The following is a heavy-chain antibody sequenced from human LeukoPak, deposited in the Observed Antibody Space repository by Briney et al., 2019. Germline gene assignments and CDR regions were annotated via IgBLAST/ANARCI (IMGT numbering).Heavy chain of an antibody. V-gene: IGHV3-23*01. J-gene: IGHJ1*01. D-gene: IGHD4-17*01. Sequence: PGGSLRLSCAASGFTFSSYAMSWVRQAPGKGLEWVSAISGSGGSTYYADSVKGRFTISRDNSKNTLYLQMNSLRAEDTAVYYCAKERGYGDYFRDPNFQHWGQGTLVTVSS. CDR3: AKERGYGDYFRDPNFQH. CDR2: ISGSGGST. CDR1: GFTFSSYA.